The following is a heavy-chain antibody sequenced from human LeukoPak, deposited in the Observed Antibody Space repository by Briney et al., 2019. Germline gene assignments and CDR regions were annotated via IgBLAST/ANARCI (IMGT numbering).Heavy chain of an antibody. Sequence: SETLSLTCTVSGGSISSYYWSCIRQPPGKGLEWIGYIYYSGSTNYNPSLKSRVTISVDTSKNQFSLKLSSVTAADTAVYYCAREGDYYDSSGTPTDIWGQGTMVTVSS. V-gene: IGHV4-59*01. CDR1: GGSISSYY. D-gene: IGHD3-22*01. CDR2: IYYSGST. J-gene: IGHJ3*02. CDR3: AREGDYYDSSGTPTDI.